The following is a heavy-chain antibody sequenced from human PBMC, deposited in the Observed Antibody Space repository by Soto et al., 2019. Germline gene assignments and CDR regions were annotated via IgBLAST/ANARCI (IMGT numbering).Heavy chain of an antibody. CDR1: GYTFTSYG. J-gene: IGHJ4*02. Sequence: QVQLVQSGAEVKKPGASVKVSCKASGYTFTSYGISWVRQAPGQGLEWMGWISAYNGNTNYAQKLRGRVTMTTATSTSTAYMELRSLRSDDTAVYYCARARLVEWEPPADPEFDYWGQGTLVTVSS. CDR2: ISAYNGNT. CDR3: ARARLVEWEPPADPEFDY. V-gene: IGHV1-18*01. D-gene: IGHD1-26*01.